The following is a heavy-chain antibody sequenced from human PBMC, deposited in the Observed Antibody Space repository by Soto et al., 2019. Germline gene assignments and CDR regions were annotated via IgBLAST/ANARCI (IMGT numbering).Heavy chain of an antibody. CDR1: GDSISSSKW. Sequence: QVQLQESGPGLVKPSGTLSLTCAVSGDSISSSKWWSWVRQPPGKGLEWIGEIYHSGSTNYNPSLKSRVITSVDKSKHPCSLTLSSVTDADTAVYYCARGERQQQRDYWGQGTLVTVSS. J-gene: IGHJ4*02. CDR2: IYHSGST. D-gene: IGHD6-13*01. CDR3: ARGERQQQRDY. V-gene: IGHV4-4*02.